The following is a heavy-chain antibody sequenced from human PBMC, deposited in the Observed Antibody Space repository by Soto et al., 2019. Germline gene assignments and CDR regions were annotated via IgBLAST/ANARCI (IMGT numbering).Heavy chain of an antibody. CDR2: IKSKTDGGTT. D-gene: IGHD3-22*01. Sequence: GGSLRLSCAASGFTVSNAWMNWVRQAPGKGLEWVGRIKSKTDGGTTDYAAPVKGRFTISRDDSKNTLYLQMNSLKTEDTAVYYFTAGYYYDSSYYYDYRGRGTLVIVSS. V-gene: IGHV3-15*07. CDR3: TAGYYYDSSYYYDY. CDR1: GFTVSNAW. J-gene: IGHJ4*02.